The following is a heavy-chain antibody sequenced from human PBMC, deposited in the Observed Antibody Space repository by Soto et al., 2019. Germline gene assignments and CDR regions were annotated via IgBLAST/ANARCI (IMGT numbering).Heavy chain of an antibody. Sequence: GASVKVSCKASGGTFSSYAIGWVRQAPGQGLEWMGGIIPIFGTANYAQKFQGRVTITADESTSTAYMELSSLRSEDTAVYYCASRNSGSYSPFDYWGQGTLVTVSS. V-gene: IGHV1-69*13. CDR1: GGTFSSYA. CDR3: ASRNSGSYSPFDY. J-gene: IGHJ4*02. CDR2: IIPIFGTA. D-gene: IGHD1-26*01.